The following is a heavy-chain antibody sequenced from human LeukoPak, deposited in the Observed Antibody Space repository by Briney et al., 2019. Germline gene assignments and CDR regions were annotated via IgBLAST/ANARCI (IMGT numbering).Heavy chain of an antibody. D-gene: IGHD5-18*01. V-gene: IGHV4-59*02. Sequence: GSLRLSCAASGFTVSSNYMSWVRQPPGKGLEWIGSIYYSGSTYYNPSLKSRVTISVDTSKNQFSLKLSSVTAADTAVYYCARDLGYSYHWFDPWGQGTLVTVSS. CDR1: GFTVSSNY. CDR2: IYYSGST. CDR3: ARDLGYSYHWFDP. J-gene: IGHJ5*02.